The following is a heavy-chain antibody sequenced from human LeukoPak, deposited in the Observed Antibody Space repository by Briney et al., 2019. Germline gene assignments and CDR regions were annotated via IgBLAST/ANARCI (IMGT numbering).Heavy chain of an antibody. J-gene: IGHJ4*02. CDR1: GGSTSSSSYY. D-gene: IGHD2-2*01. Sequence: PSETLSLTCTVSGGSTSSSSYYWGWIRQPPGKGLEWIGSIYYSGSTYYNPSLKSRVTISVDTSKNQFSLKLSSVTAADTAVYYCAVEYCSSTSCYDYWGQGTLVTVSS. CDR3: AVEYCSSTSCYDY. CDR2: IYYSGST. V-gene: IGHV4-39*01.